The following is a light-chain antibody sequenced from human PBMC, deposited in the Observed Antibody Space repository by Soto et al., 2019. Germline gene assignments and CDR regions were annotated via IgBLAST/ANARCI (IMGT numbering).Light chain of an antibody. V-gene: IGKV3-20*01. CDR3: QQYDTSPPT. J-gene: IGKJ4*01. CDR2: GAA. Sequence: EIVLTQSPGNLSLSPGERATLSCRASQSVSNSYLAWYQQKPGPAPRLLMYGAATRATGIPDRISGSGSGTDFTLTISRLEPEDFAVYYWQQYDTSPPTFGGGTKVEIK. CDR1: QSVSNSY.